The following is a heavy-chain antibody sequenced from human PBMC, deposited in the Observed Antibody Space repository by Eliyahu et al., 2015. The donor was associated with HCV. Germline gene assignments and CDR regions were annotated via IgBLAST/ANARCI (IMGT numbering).Heavy chain of an antibody. V-gene: IGHV3-33*01. Sequence: QVQLVESGGGVVQPGRSLRLSCAASGFTFSXYGMHWVRQAPGKGLGWVAVIWYDGSNKYYADSVKGRFTISRDNSKNTLYLQMNSLRAEDTAVYYCARDGRYGDYGGVFDYWGQGTLVTVSS. D-gene: IGHD4-17*01. J-gene: IGHJ4*02. CDR3: ARDGRYGDYGGVFDY. CDR1: GFTFSXYG. CDR2: IWYDGSNK.